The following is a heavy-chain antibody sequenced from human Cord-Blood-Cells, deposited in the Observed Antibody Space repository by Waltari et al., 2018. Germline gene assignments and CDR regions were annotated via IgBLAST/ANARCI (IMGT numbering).Heavy chain of an antibody. CDR2: INPNGCGK. V-gene: IGHV1-2*02. J-gene: IGHJ5*02. CDR3: ASEGRDGYNYNWFDH. CDR1: GYTFTGYY. Sequence: QVQLVQSGAEVKKPGASVKFSCKASGYTFTGYYMHWVRQAPGQGLEWMGRINPNGCGKNYAKKSQGRVTKTRDTSSSTAYMELSRRRSEDTAVYYCASEGRDGYNYNWFDHWGQGTLVTVAS. D-gene: IGHD5-12*01.